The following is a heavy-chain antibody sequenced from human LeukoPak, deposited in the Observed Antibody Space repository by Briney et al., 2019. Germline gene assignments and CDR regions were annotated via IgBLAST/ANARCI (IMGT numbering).Heavy chain of an antibody. CDR1: GYTFTSYG. CDR3: AREDLSLDAFDM. Sequence: ASVKVSCKASGYTFTSYGISWVRQAPGQGLEWMGWISAYNGKTSYGQKFQGRVTMTTDTSTTTAYMDLRSLRSEDTAVYYCAREDLSLDAFDMWGQGTMVTVS. D-gene: IGHD3-3*01. V-gene: IGHV1-18*01. CDR2: ISAYNGKT. J-gene: IGHJ3*02.